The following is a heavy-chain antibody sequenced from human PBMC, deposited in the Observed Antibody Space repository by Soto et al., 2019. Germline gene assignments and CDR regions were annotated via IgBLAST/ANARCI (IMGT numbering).Heavy chain of an antibody. CDR3: ARVPLCCDGGCYHFDN. CDR1: GYTFTTYN. CDR2: INPSDGSA. Sequence: ASVKVSCNASGYTFTTYNIHWVRRAPGQGLEWMGIINPSDGSARYAQKFQGGVTLTSDTLTRTVDMELSSLRSEDTAVYYCARVPLCCDGGCYHFDNWGQGTPVTVSS. V-gene: IGHV1-46*01. J-gene: IGHJ4*02. D-gene: IGHD2-15*01.